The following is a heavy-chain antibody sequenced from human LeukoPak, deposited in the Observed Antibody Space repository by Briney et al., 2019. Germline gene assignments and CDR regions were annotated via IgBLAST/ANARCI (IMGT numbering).Heavy chain of an antibody. V-gene: IGHV3-74*03. CDR1: GFTLSGSW. J-gene: IGHJ4*02. CDR3: VKSSGWPDY. D-gene: IGHD6-19*01. CDR2: ISSDGSGSST. Sequence: GGSLRLSCAASGFTLSGSWMHWVRQAPGKGLLWVSRISSDGSGSSTMYADSVKGRFTISRDDAKNTLYLQMNSLRGEGTAVYYCVKSSGWPDYWGQGTLVTVSS.